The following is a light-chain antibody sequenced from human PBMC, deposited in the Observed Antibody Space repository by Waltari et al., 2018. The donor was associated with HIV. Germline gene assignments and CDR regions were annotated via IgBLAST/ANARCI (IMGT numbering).Light chain of an antibody. J-gene: IGLJ3*02. V-gene: IGLV2-23*02. CDR3: CSYAGSGLV. CDR2: EVT. Sequence: QSALTQSASVSGSPGQSITISCTGTSSDVGASTLVSWYQQHPGEVPKLLIYEVTKRPSVVSTRFSGSKSGNTASLTISGLQAEDEADYYCCSYAGSGLVFGGGTKLTVL. CDR1: SSDVGASTL.